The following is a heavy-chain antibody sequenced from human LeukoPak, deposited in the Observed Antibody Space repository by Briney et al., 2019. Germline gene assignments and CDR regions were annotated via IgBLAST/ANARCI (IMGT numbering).Heavy chain of an antibody. D-gene: IGHD5-18*01. J-gene: IGHJ6*03. V-gene: IGHV4-4*07. CDR1: GGSISSYY. CDR3: ARTTEGGYTYNYFYYYYMDV. CDR2: IYTSGST. Sequence: SETLSLTCTVSGGSISSYYWSWIRQPAGKGLEWIGRIYTSGSTNYNPSLKSRVTISVDTSKNQFSLKLSSVTAADTAVYYCARTTEGGYTYNYFYYYYMDVWGKGTTVTISS.